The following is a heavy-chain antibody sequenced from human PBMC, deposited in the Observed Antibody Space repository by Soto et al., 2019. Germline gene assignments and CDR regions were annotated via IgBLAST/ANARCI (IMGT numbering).Heavy chain of an antibody. CDR1: GFTFSSYA. CDR2: ISGSGGTT. V-gene: IGHV3-23*01. D-gene: IGHD6-25*01. CDR3: AKDKRLPHDVFDI. J-gene: IGHJ3*02. Sequence: GGSLRLSCAASGFTFSSYAMSWVRQAPGKGLEWVSAISGSGGTTYYADSVKGRFIISRDNSKNTLYLQMNSLRAEDSAIYYCAKDKRLPHDVFDIWGQGTMVTVSS.